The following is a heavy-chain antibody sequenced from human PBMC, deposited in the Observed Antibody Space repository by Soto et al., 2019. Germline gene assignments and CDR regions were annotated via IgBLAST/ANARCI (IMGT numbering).Heavy chain of an antibody. CDR3: ARVRARVAADGMDV. CDR2: ISSNSAYI. CDR1: GFSVSSLA. D-gene: IGHD6-19*01. V-gene: IGHV3-21*05. Sequence: GGSLRLSCVASGFSVSSLAVHWVRQAPGKGLEWVSYISSNSAYINYADSVKDRFTISRDNAKNSLFLQMDSLRAADTCVYYCARVRARVAADGMDVWGQGTKVTVS. J-gene: IGHJ6*02.